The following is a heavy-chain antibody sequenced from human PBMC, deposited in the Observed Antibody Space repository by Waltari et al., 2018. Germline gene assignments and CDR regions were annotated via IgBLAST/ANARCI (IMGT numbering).Heavy chain of an antibody. CDR1: GASVTSDFL. CDR2: IRGDGGT. J-gene: IGHJ4*02. Sequence: QLQLRQSGPGLVKPSDSLSLTCAVSGASVTSDFLWNWVRQPPGKGLEWIGQIRGDGGTNYNPALESRVTVSMDTLNNQFSLKVSSVTAADTAVYYCARDRGRGLYLDSWGQGTLVTVS. V-gene: IGHV4-4*02. D-gene: IGHD2-15*01. CDR3: ARDRGRGLYLDS.